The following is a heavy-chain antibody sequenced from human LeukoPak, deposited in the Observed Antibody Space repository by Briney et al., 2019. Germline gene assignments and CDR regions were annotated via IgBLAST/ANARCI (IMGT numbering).Heavy chain of an antibody. J-gene: IGHJ4*02. CDR1: GGSISSYY. D-gene: IGHD6-13*01. Sequence: SETLSLTCTVSGGSISSYYWSWIRQPPGKGLEWIGYIYYSGSTNYNPSLKSRVTISVDTSKNQFSLKLSSVTAADTAVYYCARMYSSSWYSPFDYWGQGTLVTVSS. CDR3: ARMYSSSWYSPFDY. CDR2: IYYSGST. V-gene: IGHV4-59*01.